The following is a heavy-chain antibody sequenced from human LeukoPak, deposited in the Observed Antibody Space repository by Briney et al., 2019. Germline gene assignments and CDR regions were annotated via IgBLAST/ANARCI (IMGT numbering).Heavy chain of an antibody. CDR1: GGSISSGSYY. Sequence: PSETLSLTCTVSGGSISSGSYYWSWIRQPAGKGLEWIGRIYTSGSTNYNPSLKSRVTISVDTSKNQFSLKLSSVTAADTAVYYCVKYLQSSDAFDIWGQGTMVTVSS. V-gene: IGHV4-61*02. CDR2: IYTSGST. J-gene: IGHJ3*02. D-gene: IGHD5-24*01. CDR3: VKYLQSSDAFDI.